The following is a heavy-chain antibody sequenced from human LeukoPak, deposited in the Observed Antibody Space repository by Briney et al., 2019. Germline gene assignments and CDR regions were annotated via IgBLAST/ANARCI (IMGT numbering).Heavy chain of an antibody. J-gene: IGHJ3*02. D-gene: IGHD4-23*01. CDR1: GGSISSYY. Sequence: SETLSLTCTVSGGSISSYYWSWIRQPPGKGLEWIGYIYYSGSTNYNPSLKSRVTISVDTSKNQFSLKLSSVTAADTAVYYCARDLDDYGGNYHDAFDIWGQGTMVTVSS. CDR3: ARDLDDYGGNYHDAFDI. CDR2: IYYSGST. V-gene: IGHV4-59*01.